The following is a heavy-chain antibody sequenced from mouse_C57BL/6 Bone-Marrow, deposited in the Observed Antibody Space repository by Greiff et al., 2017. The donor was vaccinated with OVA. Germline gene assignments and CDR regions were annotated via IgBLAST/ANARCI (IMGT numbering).Heavy chain of an antibody. V-gene: IGHV14-4*01. CDR1: GFNIKDDY. Sequence: EVKRVGSGAELVRPGASVKLSCTASGFNIKDDYMHWVKQRPEQGLEWIGWIDPENGDNEYASKFQGKETITADTSSNTAYLQLSSLTSEETAGYYCTTYDYEEWGYFDYWGQGTTLTVSS. J-gene: IGHJ2*01. CDR3: TTYDYEEWGYFDY. D-gene: IGHD2-4*01. CDR2: IDPENGDN.